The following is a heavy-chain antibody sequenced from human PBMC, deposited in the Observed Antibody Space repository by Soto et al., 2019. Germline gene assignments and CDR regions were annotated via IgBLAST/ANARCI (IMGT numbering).Heavy chain of an antibody. D-gene: IGHD4-4*01. Sequence: PGGSLRLSCAASGFTFSSYAMSWVRQAPGKGLEWVSAISGSGGSTYYADSVRGRFTISRDNSKNTLYLQMNSLRAEDTAVYYCAKDFGPTTVSDDVYYYGMDVWGQGTTVTVSS. CDR1: GFTFSSYA. CDR2: ISGSGGST. CDR3: AKDFGPTTVSDDVYYYGMDV. V-gene: IGHV3-23*01. J-gene: IGHJ6*02.